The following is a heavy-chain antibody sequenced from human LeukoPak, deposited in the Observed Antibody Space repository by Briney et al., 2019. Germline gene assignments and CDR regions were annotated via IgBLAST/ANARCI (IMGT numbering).Heavy chain of an antibody. CDR3: MTRDTSGY. CDR2: IATEGGGT. D-gene: IGHD3-10*01. CDR1: GLTLSTYA. Sequence: GGSLRLSCSGSGLTLSTYAMHWVRQAPGKGLEYVSGIATEGGGTYYADSVEGRFTISKDKSKNTLYLQMRILRAEYTAVYYCMTRDTSGYWGQVTLVTVSS. J-gene: IGHJ4*02. V-gene: IGHV3-64D*09.